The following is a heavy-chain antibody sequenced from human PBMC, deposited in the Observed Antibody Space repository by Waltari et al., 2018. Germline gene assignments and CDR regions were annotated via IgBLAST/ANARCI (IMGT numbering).Heavy chain of an antibody. CDR3: AKDRLGAFDI. Sequence: QVQLVASGGGVVQPGRSLLLSCAASGFTFRSYGMHWVRQAPGKGLEWGAVISYDGSNKYYADSVKGRFTISRDNSKNTLYLQMNSLRAEDTAVYYCAKDRLGAFDIWGQGTMVTVSS. V-gene: IGHV3-30*18. J-gene: IGHJ3*02. CDR1: GFTFRSYG. CDR2: ISYDGSNK. D-gene: IGHD3-9*01.